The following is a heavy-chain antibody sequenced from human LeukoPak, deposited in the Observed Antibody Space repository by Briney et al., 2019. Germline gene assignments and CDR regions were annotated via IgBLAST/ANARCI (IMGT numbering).Heavy chain of an antibody. CDR2: ICYPGST. CDR3: ARAPSSGWYYFDY. D-gene: IGHD6-19*01. V-gene: IGHV4-59*08. J-gene: IGHJ4*02. CDR1: GGSIGSYY. Sequence: SETLSLTCTVSGGSIGSYYWSWIRQPPGQGLEWIGYICYPGSTNYNPSLKSRVTISVDTSENQFFLRLTSVTAADTAVYYCARAPSSGWYYFDYWGQGTLVTVSS.